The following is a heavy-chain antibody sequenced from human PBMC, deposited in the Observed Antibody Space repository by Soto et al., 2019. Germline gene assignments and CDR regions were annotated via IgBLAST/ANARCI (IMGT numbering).Heavy chain of an antibody. Sequence: SETLSLTCAVSGGSFSGYYWSWIRQPPGKGLEWIGEINHSGGTNYNPSLKSRVTISVDTSKNQFSLKLSSVTAADTAVYYCARRTVAWSGYYNYWGQGTLVTVS. J-gene: IGHJ4*02. CDR1: GGSFSGYY. V-gene: IGHV4-34*01. CDR3: ARRTVAWSGYYNY. CDR2: INHSGGT. D-gene: IGHD3-3*01.